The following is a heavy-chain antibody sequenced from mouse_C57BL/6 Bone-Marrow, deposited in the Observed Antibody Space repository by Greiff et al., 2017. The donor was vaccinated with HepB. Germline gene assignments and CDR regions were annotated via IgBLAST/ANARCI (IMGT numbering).Heavy chain of an antibody. CDR1: GYTFTSYW. D-gene: IGHD2-4*01. V-gene: IGHV1-64*01. CDR3: ARRGFYDYALYY. CDR2: IHPNSGST. J-gene: IGHJ2*01. Sequence: QVQLQQPGAELVKPGASVKLSCKASGYTFTSYWMHWVKQRPGQGLEWIGMIHPNSGSTNYNEKFKSKATLTVDKSSSTAYMQLSSLTSEDSAVYYCARRGFYDYALYYWGQGTTLTVSS.